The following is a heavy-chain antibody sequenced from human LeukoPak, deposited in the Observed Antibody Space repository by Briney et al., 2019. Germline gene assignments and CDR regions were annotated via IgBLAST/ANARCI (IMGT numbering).Heavy chain of an antibody. CDR1: GFTVSSNY. J-gene: IGHJ4*02. CDR3: AKSPIVPAAYYFDY. V-gene: IGHV3-66*01. CDR2: IYSGGST. D-gene: IGHD2-2*01. Sequence: PGGSLRLSCAASGFTVSSNYMSWVRQAPGKGLEWVSVIYSGGSTYYADSVKGRFTISRDNSKNTLYLQMNSLRAEDTAVYYCAKSPIVPAAYYFDYWGQGTLVTVSS.